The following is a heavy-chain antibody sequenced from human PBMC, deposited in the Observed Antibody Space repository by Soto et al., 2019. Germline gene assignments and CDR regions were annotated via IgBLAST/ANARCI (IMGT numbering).Heavy chain of an antibody. CDR3: ARDRRNSRTYYYYGMDV. CDR1: GFTFSSYA. D-gene: IGHD6-13*01. V-gene: IGHV3-30-3*01. Sequence: GGSLRLSCAASGFTFSSYAMHWVRQAPGKGLEWVAVISYDGSNKYYADSVKGRFTISRDNSKNTLYLQMNSLRAEDTAVYYCARDRRNSRTYYYYGMDVWGQGTTVTVSS. J-gene: IGHJ6*02. CDR2: ISYDGSNK.